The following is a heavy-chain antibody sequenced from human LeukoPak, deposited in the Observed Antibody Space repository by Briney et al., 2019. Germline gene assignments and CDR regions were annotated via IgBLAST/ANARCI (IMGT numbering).Heavy chain of an antibody. CDR1: GFTFSSYA. V-gene: IGHV3-30*04. CDR3: AREERDGDDVLFDY. J-gene: IGHJ4*02. CDR2: ISYDGSNK. D-gene: IGHD4-17*01. Sequence: GGSLRLSCAASGFTFSSYAMHWVRQAPGKGLEWVAVISYDGSNKYYADSVKGRFTISRDNSKNTLYLQINSLRAEDTAVYYCAREERDGDDVLFDYWGQGTLVTVSS.